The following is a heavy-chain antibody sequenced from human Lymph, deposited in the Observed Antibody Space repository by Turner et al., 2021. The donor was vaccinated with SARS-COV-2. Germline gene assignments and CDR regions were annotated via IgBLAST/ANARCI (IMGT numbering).Heavy chain of an antibody. D-gene: IGHD2-15*01. CDR2: IYHRGST. Sequence: QVQLQESRPGLVKPSGTLSLTCAVSGGSISSSNWWSWVRQPPGKGLEWIGEIYHRGSTNYNPSLKSRVTISVDKSKNQFSLKLSSVTAADTAVYYCATKYCSGGRCSYFDYWGQGTLVTVSS. CDR1: GGSISSSNW. V-gene: IGHV4-4*02. J-gene: IGHJ4*02. CDR3: ATKYCSGGRCSYFDY.